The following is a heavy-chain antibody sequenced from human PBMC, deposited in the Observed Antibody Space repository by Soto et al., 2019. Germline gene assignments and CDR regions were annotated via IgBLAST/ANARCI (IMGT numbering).Heavy chain of an antibody. D-gene: IGHD2-15*01. J-gene: IGHJ6*02. CDR3: ARGVGFGYYYDHKDL. Sequence: SETLSLTCTVSGDSVTSVSDYWSWIRQPPGKGLEWIGYIYYSGSADYNPSLGSRVTISIDTSKNQFSLKLTSVTAADTAVYYCARGVGFGYYYDHKDLWGQGTTVTVSS. CDR1: GDSVTSVSDY. V-gene: IGHV4-61*01. CDR2: IYYSGSA.